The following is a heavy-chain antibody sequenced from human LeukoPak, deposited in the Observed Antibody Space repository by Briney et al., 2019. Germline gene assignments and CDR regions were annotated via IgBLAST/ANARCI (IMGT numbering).Heavy chain of an antibody. CDR2: IIPISGTA. V-gene: IGHV1-69*06. Sequence: SVKVSCKASGGTFSSYAISWVRQAPGQGLEWMGGIIPISGTANYAQKFQGRVTITADKSTSTAYMELSNLRSEDTAVYYCASQTREQQLVHSGNYYFDYWGQGTLVTVSS. CDR1: GGTFSSYA. D-gene: IGHD6-13*01. J-gene: IGHJ4*02. CDR3: ASQTREQQLVHSGNYYFDY.